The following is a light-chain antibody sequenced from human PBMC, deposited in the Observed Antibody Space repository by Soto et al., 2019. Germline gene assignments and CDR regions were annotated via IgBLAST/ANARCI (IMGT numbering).Light chain of an antibody. CDR3: RPWDSSLSASV. V-gene: IGLV1-51*01. J-gene: IGLJ1*01. Sequence: QSGLTQPRSGSAAPGQKVTISCSGSSSNIGGNSVSWYQQLPGTAPKLLIYDDNKRPSGIPDRFSGSKSGTSATLGITGFQTGDEADYYCRPWDSSLSASVFGTGTKVTVL. CDR2: DDN. CDR1: SSNIGGNS.